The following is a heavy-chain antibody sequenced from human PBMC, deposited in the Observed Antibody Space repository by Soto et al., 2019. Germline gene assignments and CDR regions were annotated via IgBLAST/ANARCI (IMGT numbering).Heavy chain of an antibody. V-gene: IGHV1-69*13. D-gene: IGHD3-10*01. CDR1: GGTFSSYA. J-gene: IGHJ4*02. CDR2: IIPIFGTA. Sequence: GASVKVSCKASGGTFSSYAIGWVRQAPGQGLEWMGGIIPIFGTANYAQKFQGRVTITADESTSTAYMELSSLRSEDTAVYYCASFFRPGRNHPFRDYSGQGTLVTVSS. CDR3: ASFFRPGRNHPFRDY.